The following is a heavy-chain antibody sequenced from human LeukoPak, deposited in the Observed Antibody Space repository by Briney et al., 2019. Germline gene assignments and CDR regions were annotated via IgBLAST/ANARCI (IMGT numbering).Heavy chain of an antibody. CDR1: GFTFSSYA. Sequence: GGSLRLSCAASGFTFSSYAMSWVRQAPGKGLEWVSAISGSGGITYYADSVKGRFTIPRDNSKNTLYLQMHSLRAEDTAIYYCAKDRRGSYYTTSNYFFDYWGQGTLVTVSS. CDR3: AKDRRGSYYTTSNYFFDY. V-gene: IGHV3-23*01. D-gene: IGHD1-26*01. J-gene: IGHJ4*02. CDR2: ISGSGGIT.